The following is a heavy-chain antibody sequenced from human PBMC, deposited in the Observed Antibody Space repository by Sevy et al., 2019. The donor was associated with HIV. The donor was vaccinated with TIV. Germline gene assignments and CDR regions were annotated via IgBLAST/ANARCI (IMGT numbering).Heavy chain of an antibody. J-gene: IGHJ4*02. CDR2: ISGSGGST. CDR1: GFTFSSYA. V-gene: IGHV3-23*01. Sequence: GGSLRLSCAASGFTFSSYAMSWVRQAPGKGLEWLSAISGSGGSTYYADSVKGRFTISRDNSKNTLYLQMNSLRAEDTAVYDCAKVRSQLLVGAYYFDYWGQGTLVTVSS. CDR3: AKVRSQLLVGAYYFDY. D-gene: IGHD1-26*01.